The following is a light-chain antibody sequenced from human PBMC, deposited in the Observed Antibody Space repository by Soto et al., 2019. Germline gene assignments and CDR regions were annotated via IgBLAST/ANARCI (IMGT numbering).Light chain of an antibody. CDR1: SSNIGSNS. J-gene: IGLJ2*01. CDR3: AAWDDSLNGHVV. V-gene: IGLV1-44*01. CDR2: DNN. Sequence: QSVLTQPPSASGAPGQRVTISCSGGSSNIGSNSVSWCQQLPGTAPKLLIYDNNQRPSGVPARFSGSKSGTSASLAISGLQSEDEGDYYCAAWDDSLNGHVVFGGGTKVTVL.